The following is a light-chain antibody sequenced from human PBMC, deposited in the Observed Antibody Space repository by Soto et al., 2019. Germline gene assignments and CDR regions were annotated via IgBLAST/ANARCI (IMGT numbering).Light chain of an antibody. V-gene: IGKV3-15*01. Sequence: MVMTQSPATLSVSPGERATLSCRASQSVSSNLAWYQQKPGQAPRLLIHGTSTRATGIPARFSGSGSGTDFTLTISSLQAEDVAVYYCQQYYTGIAFGQGTRLEI. CDR3: QQYYTGIA. J-gene: IGKJ5*01. CDR1: QSVSSN. CDR2: GTS.